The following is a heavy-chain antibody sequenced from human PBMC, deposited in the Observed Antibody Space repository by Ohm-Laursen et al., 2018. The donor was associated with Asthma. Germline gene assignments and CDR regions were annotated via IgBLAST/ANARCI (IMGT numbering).Heavy chain of an antibody. CDR3: AKGFIAAAGTGYYGMDV. CDR2: ISGSGGRT. D-gene: IGHD6-13*01. CDR1: GFTFSAHY. J-gene: IGHJ6*02. V-gene: IGHV3-23*01. Sequence: SLRLSCSASGFTFSAHYMDWVRQAPGKGLEWVSAISGSGGRTYYADSVKGRFTISRDNSKNTLYLQMNSLGAEDTAVYYCAKGFIAAAGTGYYGMDVWGQGTTVTVSS.